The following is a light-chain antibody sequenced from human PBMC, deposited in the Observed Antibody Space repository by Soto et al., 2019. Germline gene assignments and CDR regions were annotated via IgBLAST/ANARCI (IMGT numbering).Light chain of an antibody. CDR3: CSYAGSYTFARNV. V-gene: IGLV2-14*01. J-gene: IGLJ1*01. CDR1: SSDIGGYNY. Sequence: QSALTQPASMSGSPGQSITISCTGTSSDIGGYNYVSWYQQHPGKAPKLMIWEVSNRPSGVSNRFSGSKSGNTASLTISGLQAEDEADYYCCSYAGSYTFARNVFGTGTKLTVL. CDR2: EVS.